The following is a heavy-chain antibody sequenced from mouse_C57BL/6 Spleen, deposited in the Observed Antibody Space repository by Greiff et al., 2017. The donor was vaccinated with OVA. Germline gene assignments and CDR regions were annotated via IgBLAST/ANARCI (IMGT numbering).Heavy chain of an antibody. D-gene: IGHD1-1*01. Sequence: QVQLKQPGAELVRPGSSVKLSCKASGYTFTSYWMDWVKQRPGQGLEWIGNIYPSDSETHYNQKFKDKATLTVDKSSSTAYMQLSSLTSEDSAVYYCARRYYGSSPFGYWGQGTTLTVSS. CDR3: ARRYYGSSPFGY. V-gene: IGHV1-61*01. CDR1: GYTFTSYW. CDR2: IYPSDSET. J-gene: IGHJ2*01.